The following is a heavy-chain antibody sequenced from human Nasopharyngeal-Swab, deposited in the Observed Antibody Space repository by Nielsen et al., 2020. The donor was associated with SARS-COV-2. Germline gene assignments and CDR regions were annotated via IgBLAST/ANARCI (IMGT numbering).Heavy chain of an antibody. V-gene: IGHV1-2*04. J-gene: IGHJ6*02. CDR2: INPNSGGT. CDR1: GYTFTGYY. CDR3: ARERRIVATILSDYYYGMDV. Sequence: ASVKVSCKASGYTFTGYYTHWVRQAPGQGLEWMGWINPNSGGTNYAQKFQGWVTMTRDTSISTAYMELSRLRSDDTAVYYCARERRIVATILSDYYYGMDVWGQGTTVTAP. D-gene: IGHD5-12*01.